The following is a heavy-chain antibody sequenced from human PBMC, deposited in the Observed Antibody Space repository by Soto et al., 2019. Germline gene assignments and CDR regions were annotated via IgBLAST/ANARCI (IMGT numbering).Heavy chain of an antibody. CDR1: GGTISGGDYY. Sequence: SETLSLTCTVSGGTISGGDYYWSWISQPPGKGLEWIGYIYYSGSTYYNPSLKSRVTISVDTSKNQFSLKLSSVTAADTGVYYCSSEYSSSTHPRGHWFDPWGQGTVVAVSS. D-gene: IGHD6-6*01. CDR2: IYYSGST. CDR3: SSEYSSSTHPRGHWFDP. V-gene: IGHV4-30-4*01. J-gene: IGHJ5*02.